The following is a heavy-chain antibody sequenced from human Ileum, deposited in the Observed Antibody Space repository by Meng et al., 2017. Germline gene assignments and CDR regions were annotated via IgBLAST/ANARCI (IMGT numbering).Heavy chain of an antibody. V-gene: IGHV4-34*01. CDR1: GGAFAGYY. D-gene: IGHD2-2*02. Sequence: QLQHWGGGRLRPPGTLSLSFCVYGGAFAGYYWTWIRQSPGKGLDGIGEINHSGSTNFNPSLKSRVTMSVDTAKKQFSLNLTSVTAADTALYYCVRGLLVPNAIRTEYFPLWGQGTLVTVSS. CDR2: INHSGST. J-gene: IGHJ1*01. CDR3: VRGLLVPNAIRTEYFPL.